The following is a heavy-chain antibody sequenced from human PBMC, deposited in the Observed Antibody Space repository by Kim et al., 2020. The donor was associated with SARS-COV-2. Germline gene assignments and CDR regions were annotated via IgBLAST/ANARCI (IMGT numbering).Heavy chain of an antibody. CDR2: ISGNGGTT. D-gene: IGHD3-22*01. J-gene: IGHJ4*02. V-gene: IGHV3-43*02. Sequence: GGSLRLSCAAAGFTSNDYAMHWIRQVPGKGLEWISVISGNGGTTHYADSMKGRFTISRDNSRNFLYLQMNSLRNEDTALYFCGKTGYSNGPVDYWGQGTL. CDR1: GFTSNDYA. CDR3: GKTGYSNGPVDY.